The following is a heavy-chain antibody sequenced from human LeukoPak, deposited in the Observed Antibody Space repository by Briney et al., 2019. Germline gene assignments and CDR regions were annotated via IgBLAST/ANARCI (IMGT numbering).Heavy chain of an antibody. Sequence: VASVKVSCKASGGTFSSYAISWVRQAPGQGLEWMGRINPNSGGTNYAQKFQGRVTMTSDTSISTAYMELSRLRSDDTAVYYCARQYCSSTSCYYCFDYWGQGTLVTVSS. CDR1: GGTFSSYA. V-gene: IGHV1-2*06. CDR2: INPNSGGT. J-gene: IGHJ4*02. D-gene: IGHD2-2*01. CDR3: ARQYCSSTSCYYCFDY.